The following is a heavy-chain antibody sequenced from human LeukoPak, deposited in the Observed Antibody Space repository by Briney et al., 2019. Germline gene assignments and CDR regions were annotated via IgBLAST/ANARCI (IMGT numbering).Heavy chain of an antibody. CDR3: ARESGYCSSTSCYAGWFDP. Sequence: TSETLSLTCTVSGGSISSYYWSWIRQPPGKGLEWIGYIYYSGSTNYNPSLKSRVTISVDTSKNQFSLKLSSVTAADTAVYYCARESGYCSSTSCYAGWFDPWGQGTLVTVSS. CDR2: IYYSGST. J-gene: IGHJ5*02. CDR1: GGSISSYY. V-gene: IGHV4-59*01. D-gene: IGHD2-2*01.